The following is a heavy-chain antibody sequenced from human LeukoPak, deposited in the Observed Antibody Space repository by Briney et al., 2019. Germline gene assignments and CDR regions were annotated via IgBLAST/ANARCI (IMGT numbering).Heavy chain of an antibody. V-gene: IGHV3-23*01. CDR2: ISGSGGST. J-gene: IGHJ6*03. CDR3: AKRGMAVAGKTDYYYYYYMDV. D-gene: IGHD6-19*01. CDR1: GFTFSSYA. Sequence: GGSLRLSCAASGFTFSSYAMSWVRQAPGKGLEWVSAISGSGGSTYYADSVKGRFTISRDNSKNTLYLQMSSLRAEDTAVYYCAKRGMAVAGKTDYYYYYYMDVWGKGTTVTVSS.